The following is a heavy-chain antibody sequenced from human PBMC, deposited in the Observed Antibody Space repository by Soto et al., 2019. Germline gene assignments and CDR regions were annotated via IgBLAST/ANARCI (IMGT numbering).Heavy chain of an antibody. D-gene: IGHD2-2*02. CDR1: GTRFSNYV. CDR2: IIPIFNTT. Sequence: QVQLVQSGAEVKTPGSSLKVSCTVSGTRFSNYVISWVRQAPGQGLEWLGRIIPIFNTTQYPQKLQGRVTITADKSTNTVSLELSSLRFDDTAVYYCAREGRGKKAGYNGLVSLGYWGQGTPVTVSS. V-gene: IGHV1-69*06. CDR3: AREGRGKKAGYNGLVSLGY. J-gene: IGHJ4*02.